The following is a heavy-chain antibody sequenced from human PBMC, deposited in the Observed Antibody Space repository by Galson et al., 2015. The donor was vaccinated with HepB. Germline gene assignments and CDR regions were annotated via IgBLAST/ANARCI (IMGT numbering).Heavy chain of an antibody. D-gene: IGHD6-19*01. CDR1: GYTFTSYG. CDR2: ISAYNGNT. Sequence: SVKVSCKASGYTFTSYGISWVRQAPGQGLEWMGWISAYNGNTNYAQKLQGRVTMTTDTSTSTAYMELRSLRSDDTAVYYCARWQTVHSSGWLPSADWFDPWGQGTLVTVSS. J-gene: IGHJ5*02. CDR3: ARWQTVHSSGWLPSADWFDP. V-gene: IGHV1-18*04.